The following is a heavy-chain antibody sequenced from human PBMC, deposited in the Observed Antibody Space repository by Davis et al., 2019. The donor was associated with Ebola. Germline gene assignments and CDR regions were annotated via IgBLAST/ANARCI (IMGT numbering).Heavy chain of an antibody. CDR2: ISGSGGST. CDR3: AKVRRGYSFGDFDY. V-gene: IGHV3-23*01. Sequence: ESLKISCAASGFTFSSYAMSWVRQAPGKGLEWVSAISGSGGSTYYADSVKGRFTISRDNSKNTLYLQMNSLRAEDRATYYCAKVRRGYSFGDFDYWGQGILVTVSA. J-gene: IGHJ4*02. CDR1: GFTFSSYA. D-gene: IGHD5-18*01.